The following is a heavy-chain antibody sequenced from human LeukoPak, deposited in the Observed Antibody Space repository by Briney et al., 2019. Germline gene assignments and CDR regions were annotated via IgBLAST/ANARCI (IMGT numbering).Heavy chain of an antibody. CDR1: GGSISSYY. D-gene: IGHD5-18*01. V-gene: IGHV4-4*07. Sequence: PSETLSLTCTVSGGSISSYYWSWIRQPAGKGLEWIGRIYTSGSTSYNPSPQSRVTMSQDTSKKQFSLRVSSVTAAGTAVYYCARVDTSMDWFDPWGQGTLVTVSS. CDR3: ARVDTSMDWFDP. J-gene: IGHJ5*02. CDR2: IYTSGST.